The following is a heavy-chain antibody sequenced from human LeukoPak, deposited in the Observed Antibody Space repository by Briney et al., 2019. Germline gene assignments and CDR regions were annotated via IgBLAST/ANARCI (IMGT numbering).Heavy chain of an antibody. D-gene: IGHD6-19*01. V-gene: IGHV3-48*03. J-gene: IGHJ4*02. CDR2: ISASGSTI. CDR3: ARDGSQWLLDC. CDR1: GFTFSSYE. Sequence: HSGGSLRLSCAASGFTFSSYEMNWVRQAPGRGLEWVSYISASGSTIYYTDSVKGRFTISRDNARNSLYLQMNSLRADDTAVYYCARDGSQWLLDCWGQGTLVTVSS.